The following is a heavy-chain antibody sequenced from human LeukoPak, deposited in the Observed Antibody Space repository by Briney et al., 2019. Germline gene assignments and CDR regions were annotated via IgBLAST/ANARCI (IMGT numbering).Heavy chain of an antibody. D-gene: IGHD2-15*01. CDR1: GGSFSGYY. J-gene: IGHJ5*02. V-gene: IGHV4-34*01. CDR3: ASAVGYCSGGSCEINWFDP. CDR2: INHSGST. Sequence: SETLSPTCAVYGGSFSGYYWSWIRQPPGKGLEWIGEINHSGSTNYNPSLKSRVTISVDTSKNQFSLKLSSVTAADTAVYYCASAVGYCSGGSCEINWFDPWGQGTLVTVSS.